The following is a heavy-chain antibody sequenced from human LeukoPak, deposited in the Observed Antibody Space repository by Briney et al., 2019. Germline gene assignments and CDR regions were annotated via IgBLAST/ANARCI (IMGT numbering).Heavy chain of an antibody. CDR2: ISAYNGNT. CDR1: GYTFTGYY. V-gene: IGHV1-18*04. Sequence: GASVKVSCKASGYTFTGYYMHWVRQAPGQGLEWMGWISAYNGNTNYAQKLQGRVTMTTDTSTSTAYMELRSLRSDDTAVYYCARGGYYDSSGYPDYWGQGTLVTVSS. D-gene: IGHD3-22*01. CDR3: ARGGYYDSSGYPDY. J-gene: IGHJ4*02.